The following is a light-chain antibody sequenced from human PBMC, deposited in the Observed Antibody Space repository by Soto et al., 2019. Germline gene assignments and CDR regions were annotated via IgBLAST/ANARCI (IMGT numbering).Light chain of an antibody. V-gene: IGKV1-5*03. J-gene: IGKJ1*01. CDR1: QTISSW. CDR3: QHYNSYSEA. CDR2: KAS. Sequence: DIQMTQSPSTLSGSVGDRVTITCRASQTISSWLAWYQQKPRKAPKLLIYKASTLKSGVPSRFSGSGSGTEVTLTISSLQPDDFATYYCQHYNSYSEAFGQGTKVDIK.